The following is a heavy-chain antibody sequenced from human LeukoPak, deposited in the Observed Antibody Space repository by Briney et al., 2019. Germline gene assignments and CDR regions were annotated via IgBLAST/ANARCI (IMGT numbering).Heavy chain of an antibody. CDR2: ISSSGSTM. J-gene: IGHJ4*02. CDR3: AKTPYGSGSYAYYFDY. Sequence: GGSLRLSCAASGFTFSDYYMSWIRQAPGKGREWVSYISSSGSTMYYADSVKGRFTISRDNAKNSLYLQMNSLRAEDTALYYCAKTPYGSGSYAYYFDYWGQGTLVTVSS. CDR1: GFTFSDYY. D-gene: IGHD3-10*01. V-gene: IGHV3-11*01.